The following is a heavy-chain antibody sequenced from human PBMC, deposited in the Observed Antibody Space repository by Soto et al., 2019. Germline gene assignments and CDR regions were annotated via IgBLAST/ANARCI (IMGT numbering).Heavy chain of an antibody. V-gene: IGHV1-8*01. CDR2: MSPNSGKT. D-gene: IGHD4-17*01. J-gene: IGHJ6*03. Sequence: ASVKVSCKASGYSFTTYGISWVRQAPGQGLEWKGWMSPNSGKTGYAQKIQGKVTMTRNTSISTAYMELSSLRSEDTAVYYCARGSYAVTTGYYYYMDVWGKGTTVTVSS. CDR1: GYSFTTYG. CDR3: ARGSYAVTTGYYYYMDV.